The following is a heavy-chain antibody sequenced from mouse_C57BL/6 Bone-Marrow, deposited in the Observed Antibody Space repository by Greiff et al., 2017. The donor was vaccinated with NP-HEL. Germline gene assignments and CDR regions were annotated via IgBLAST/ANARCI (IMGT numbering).Heavy chain of an antibody. Sequence: QVQLQQPGTELVKPGASVKLSCKASGYTFTSYWMHWVKQRPGQGLEWIGNINPSNGGTNYNEKFKSKATLTVDKSSSTAYMQLSSLTSEDSAVYYCARDPYYYGSSYGNWYFDVWGTGTTVTVSS. CDR2: INPSNGGT. D-gene: IGHD1-1*01. V-gene: IGHV1-53*01. CDR1: GYTFTSYW. CDR3: ARDPYYYGSSYGNWYFDV. J-gene: IGHJ1*03.